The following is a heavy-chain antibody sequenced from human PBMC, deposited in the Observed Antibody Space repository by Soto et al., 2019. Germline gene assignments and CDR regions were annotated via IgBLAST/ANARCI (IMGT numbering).Heavy chain of an antibody. D-gene: IGHD3-10*01. CDR3: AGRSGWFGELQAY. Sequence: SETLSLTCTVSGGSISSGGYYWSWIRQHPGKGLEWIGYIYYSGSTYYNPSLKSRVTISVDTSKNQFSLKLSSVTAADTAVYYCAGRSGWFGELQAYWGQGTLVTVSS. J-gene: IGHJ4*02. CDR2: IYYSGST. V-gene: IGHV4-31*03. CDR1: GGSISSGGYY.